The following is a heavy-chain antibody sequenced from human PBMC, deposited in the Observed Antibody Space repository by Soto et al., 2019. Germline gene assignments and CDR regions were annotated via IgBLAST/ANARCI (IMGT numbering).Heavy chain of an antibody. CDR2: ISAYNGNT. V-gene: IGHV1-18*01. D-gene: IGHD3-22*01. CDR1: GYTFTSYG. J-gene: IGHJ4*02. Sequence: QVQLVQSGAEVKKPGASVKVSCKASGYTFTSYGISWVRQAPGQGLEWMGWISAYNGNTNYAQKLQGRVTMTTDTATSTAYMELRSLRSDDTAVYYCARDGYYDSSGYRSDFDYWGQGTLVTVSS. CDR3: ARDGYYDSSGYRSDFDY.